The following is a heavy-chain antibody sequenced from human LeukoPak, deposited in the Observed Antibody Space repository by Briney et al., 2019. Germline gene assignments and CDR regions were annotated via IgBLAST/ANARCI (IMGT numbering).Heavy chain of an antibody. Sequence: SETLSLTCVVSGTSISTYYWNWIRQPPGKELEWTAYIYNTGSTDYNPSLKSRVSISADTSKNQFSLKLSSVTAADTAVYYCARARPYCSGGTCHRGAFEIWGQGTLVTVSS. CDR1: GTSISTYY. V-gene: IGHV4-59*01. D-gene: IGHD2-15*01. CDR3: ARARPYCSGGTCHRGAFEI. CDR2: IYNTGST. J-gene: IGHJ3*02.